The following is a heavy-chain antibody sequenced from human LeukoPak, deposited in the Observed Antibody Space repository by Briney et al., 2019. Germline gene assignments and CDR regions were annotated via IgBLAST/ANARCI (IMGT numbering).Heavy chain of an antibody. CDR3: SXXXXXXXXGELSHHRDAFDI. J-gene: IGHJ3*02. CDR1: GYTFTGYY. V-gene: IGHV1-2*02. CDR2: INPNSGGT. Sequence: GASVKVSCKASGYTFTGYYMHWVRQAPGQGLEWMGWINPNSGGTNYAQKSQGRVTMTRDTSISTAYMELSRLRSDDTAGYYWSXXXXXXXXGELSHHRDAFDIWGQGTMVTVSS. D-gene: IGHD3-10*01.